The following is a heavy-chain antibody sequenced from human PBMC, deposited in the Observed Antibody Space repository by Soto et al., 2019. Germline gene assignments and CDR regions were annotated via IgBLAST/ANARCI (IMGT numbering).Heavy chain of an antibody. V-gene: IGHV4-59*01. Sequence: SEPLSLTCTVAGGSTSSYCWNWIRQTPGKGLEWIGYIYHSGTTNYNPSLKSRVAISVDTSKNQFSLKLSSVTAADTAVYYCARMVAACGNIFDSWGQGPLVTV. CDR2: IYHSGTT. CDR3: ARMVAACGNIFDS. D-gene: IGHD6-13*01. CDR1: GGSTSSYC. J-gene: IGHJ4*02.